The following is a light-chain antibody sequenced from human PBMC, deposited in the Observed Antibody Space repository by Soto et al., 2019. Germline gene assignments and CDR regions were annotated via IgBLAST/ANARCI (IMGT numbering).Light chain of an antibody. CDR1: SSNIGAGYD. CDR3: QSYDSRLSGWV. CDR2: GNS. J-gene: IGLJ3*02. V-gene: IGLV1-40*01. Sequence: QSVLTQPPSVSGAPGQRVTISCTGSSSNIGAGYDVHWYQQLPGTAPKLLIYGNSNRPSGVPDRFSGSKSGTSASLAITGLQGEDGADYYCQSYDSRLSGWVFGGGTKLTVL.